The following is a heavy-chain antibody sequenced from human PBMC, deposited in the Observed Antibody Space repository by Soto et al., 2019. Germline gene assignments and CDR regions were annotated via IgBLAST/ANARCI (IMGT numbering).Heavy chain of an antibody. CDR2: IYYRGNT. CDR3: ARASDLGFRDGFDP. Sequence: SETLSLTCSVSGGSINSGGYHWTWIRQHPEKGLEWIGYIYYRGNTYYNPSLRSRLTISVDTPKNQFSLNLTSVTAADTAVYYCARASDLGFRDGFDPGGQGTLVAVSS. V-gene: IGHV4-31*03. CDR1: GGSINSGGYH. J-gene: IGHJ5*02.